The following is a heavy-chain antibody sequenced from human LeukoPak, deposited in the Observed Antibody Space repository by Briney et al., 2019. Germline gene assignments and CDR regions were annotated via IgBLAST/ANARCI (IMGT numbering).Heavy chain of an antibody. CDR1: GGSISSGGYY. J-gene: IGHJ6*03. V-gene: IGHV4-30-2*01. D-gene: IGHD2-8*01. Sequence: SETLSLTCTVSGGSISSGGYYWSWIRQPPGKGLEWIVYIYHSGSTYYNPSLKSRVTMSLDTSKNQFSLTLNSVTAADTAVYYCATNKWSDPHYYYHYMDVWGKGTTVTVSS. CDR2: IYHSGST. CDR3: ATNKWSDPHYYYHYMDV.